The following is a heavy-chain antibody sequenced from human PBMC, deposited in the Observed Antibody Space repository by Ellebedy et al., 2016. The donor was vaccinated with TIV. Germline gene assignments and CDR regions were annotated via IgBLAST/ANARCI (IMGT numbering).Heavy chain of an antibody. V-gene: IGHV3-7*01. CDR1: GFSFRSYW. CDR2: INQDGSQK. J-gene: IGHJ3*02. D-gene: IGHD4-17*01. Sequence: GESLKISCVGSGFSFRSYWMSWVRQAPGKGLEWVANINQDGSQKYYVDSVKGRFTISRDNAKNSLYLQMTSLRVEDTGVYYCARDGSYGDYLSPTHALEIWGQGTMVTVSS. CDR3: ARDGSYGDYLSPTHALEI.